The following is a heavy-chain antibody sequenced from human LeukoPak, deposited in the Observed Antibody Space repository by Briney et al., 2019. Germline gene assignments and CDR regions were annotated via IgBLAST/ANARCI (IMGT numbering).Heavy chain of an antibody. D-gene: IGHD6-13*01. V-gene: IGHV4-39*01. J-gene: IGHJ4*02. Sequence: SETLSLTCTVSGGSISSSSYNWGWIRQPPGKGLEWIGSIYYSGSTYYNPSLKSRVTISVDTSKNQFSLKLSSVTAADTAVYYCVGSSSCDYWGQGTLVTVSS. CDR2: IYYSGST. CDR3: VGSSSCDY. CDR1: GGSISSSSYN.